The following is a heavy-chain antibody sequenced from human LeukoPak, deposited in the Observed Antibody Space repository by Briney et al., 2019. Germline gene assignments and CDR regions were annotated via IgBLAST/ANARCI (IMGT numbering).Heavy chain of an antibody. Sequence: GGSLRLSCTVSGFTFSSYAMSWVRQAPGKGLEWVSIINPSGDFTYYTNSVKGRFSISRDNSKNTLYLQMNILSAEDTAVYYCERGGHCSAAGCYPAHWGQGTLVTVSS. J-gene: IGHJ4*02. V-gene: IGHV3-23*01. CDR2: INPSGDFT. D-gene: IGHD2-15*01. CDR3: ERGGHCSAAGCYPAH. CDR1: GFTFSSYA.